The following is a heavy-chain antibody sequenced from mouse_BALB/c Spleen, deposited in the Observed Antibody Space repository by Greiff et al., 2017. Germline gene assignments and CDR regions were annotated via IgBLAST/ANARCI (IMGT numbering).Heavy chain of an antibody. CDR1: GFNIKDYY. D-gene: IGHD2-3*01. CDR2: IDPENGDT. CDR3: NALSRYYAMDY. J-gene: IGHJ4*01. Sequence: EVQLQQSGAELVRSGASVKLSCTASGFNIKDYYMHWVKQRPEQGLEWIGWIDPENGDTEYAPKFQGKATMTADTSSNTAYLQLSSLTSEDTAVYYCNALSRYYAMDYWGQGTSVTVSS. V-gene: IGHV14-4*02.